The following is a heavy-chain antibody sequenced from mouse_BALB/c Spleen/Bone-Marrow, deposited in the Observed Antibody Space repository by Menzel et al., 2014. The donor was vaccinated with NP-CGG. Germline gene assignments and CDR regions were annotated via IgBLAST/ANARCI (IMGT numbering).Heavy chain of an antibody. CDR2: IDPENGNT. CDR3: ARHYYGTSYVGCFDY. J-gene: IGHJ2*01. Sequence: VQLQPSAAELVRPGALVKLSCKASGFNIKDYYMHWVKQRLEQGLEWIGWIDPENGNTIYEPKFQGKASITADPSSNTAYLQLSSLTSEDTAVYYCARHYYGTSYVGCFDYWGQGTTLTVSS. CDR1: GFNIKDYY. D-gene: IGHD1-1*01. V-gene: IGHV14-1*02.